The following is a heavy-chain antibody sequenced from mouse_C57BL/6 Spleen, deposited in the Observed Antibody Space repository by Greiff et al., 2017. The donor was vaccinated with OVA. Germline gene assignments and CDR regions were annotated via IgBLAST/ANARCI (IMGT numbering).Heavy chain of an antibody. J-gene: IGHJ1*03. V-gene: IGHV3-6*01. CDR1: GYSITSGYY. CDR3: AREDRYFDV. CDR2: ISYDGSN. Sequence: EVQLQESGPGLVKPSQSLSLTCSVTGYSITSGYYWNWIRQFPGNKLEWMGYISYDGSNNYNPSLKNRISITRDTSKNQFFLKLNSVTTEDTATYYCAREDRYFDVWGTGTTGTVSS.